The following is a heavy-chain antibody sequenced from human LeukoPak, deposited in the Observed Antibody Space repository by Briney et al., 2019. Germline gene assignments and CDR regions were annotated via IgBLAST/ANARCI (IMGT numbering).Heavy chain of an antibody. V-gene: IGHV3-66*03. CDR3: ARDRAANQDWAEFDP. Sequence: GGSLRLSCAVSGFRVSDYYMSWVRQAPGKGLEWVGLIRDSGEAFYADFARGRFAISRDESENTLYLQMNSLGVEDRAVYLFARDRAANQDWAEFDPWGQGTPVIVSS. D-gene: IGHD3/OR15-3a*01. J-gene: IGHJ5*02. CDR2: IRDSGEA. CDR1: GFRVSDYY.